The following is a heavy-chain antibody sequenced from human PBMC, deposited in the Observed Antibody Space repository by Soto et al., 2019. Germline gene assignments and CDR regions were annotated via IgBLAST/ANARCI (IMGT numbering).Heavy chain of an antibody. J-gene: IGHJ3*02. CDR2: ISGSGGST. D-gene: IGHD6-13*01. V-gene: IGHV3-23*01. Sequence: GGSLRLSCAASGFTFSSYAMSWVRQAPGKGLEWVSAISGSGGSTYYADSVKGRFTISRDNSKNTLYLQMNSLRAEDTAVYYCAKDSYSSSWFRDDAFDIWGQGTMVTVSS. CDR3: AKDSYSSSWFRDDAFDI. CDR1: GFTFSSYA.